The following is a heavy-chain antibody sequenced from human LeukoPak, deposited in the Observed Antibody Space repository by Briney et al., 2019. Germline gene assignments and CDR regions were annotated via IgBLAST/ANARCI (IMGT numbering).Heavy chain of an antibody. CDR1: GYTFTSYY. Sequence: GASVKVSCKASGYTFTSYYMHWVRQAPGQGLEWMGIINPSGGSTSYAQKFQGRVTMTRDTSTSTVYMELSSLRSEDTAVYYCASGVPPDIVVVPAAHYWGQGTLVTVSS. V-gene: IGHV1-46*01. D-gene: IGHD2-2*01. CDR2: INPSGGST. J-gene: IGHJ4*02. CDR3: ASGVPPDIVVVPAAHY.